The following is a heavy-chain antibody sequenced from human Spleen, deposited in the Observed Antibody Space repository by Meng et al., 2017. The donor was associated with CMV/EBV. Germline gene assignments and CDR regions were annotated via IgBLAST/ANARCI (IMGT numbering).Heavy chain of an antibody. J-gene: IGHJ3*02. D-gene: IGHD3-22*01. V-gene: IGHV3-7*01. Sequence: GESLKISCAASGFTFSSYWMSWVRQAPGKGLEWVANIKQDGSEKYYVDSVKGRFTISRDNAKNSLYLQMNSLRAEDTAVYYCAREGSGGDYYDSSGYSPDDAFDIWGQGTMVTVSS. CDR3: AREGSGGDYYDSSGYSPDDAFDI. CDR1: GFTFSSYW. CDR2: IKQDGSEK.